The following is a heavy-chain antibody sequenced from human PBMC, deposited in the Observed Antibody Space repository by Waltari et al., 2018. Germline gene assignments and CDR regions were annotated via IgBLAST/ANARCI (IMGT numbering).Heavy chain of an antibody. CDR3: ARDTDAYYFDY. V-gene: IGHV3-21*01. Sequence: EVQLVESGGGLVKPGGSLRLYCAASGFTFSSYSMNWVRQAPGKGLEWVSSISSSSSYIYYADSVKGRFTISRDNAKNSLYLQMNSLRAKDTAVYYCARDTDAYYFDYWGQGTLVTVSS. D-gene: IGHD2-2*01. J-gene: IGHJ4*02. CDR1: GFTFSSYS. CDR2: ISSSSSYI.